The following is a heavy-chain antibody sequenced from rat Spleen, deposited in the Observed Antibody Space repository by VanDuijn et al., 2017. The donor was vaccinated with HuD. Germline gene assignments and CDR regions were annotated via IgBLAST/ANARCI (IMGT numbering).Heavy chain of an antibody. J-gene: IGHJ2*01. V-gene: IGHV2-30*01. CDR1: GFSLTSYN. CDR2: IWTGGRT. D-gene: IGHD1-12*02. Sequence: QVQLKESGPGLVQPSQTLSLTCTVSGFSLTSYNVHWVRQPTGKGLEWMGIIWTGGRTDYNSALKSRLSISRDTSKSQIFLKINSLQTEDIATYYCAREGYYHDGSYYPFDYWGQGVMVTVSS. CDR3: AREGYYHDGSYYPFDY.